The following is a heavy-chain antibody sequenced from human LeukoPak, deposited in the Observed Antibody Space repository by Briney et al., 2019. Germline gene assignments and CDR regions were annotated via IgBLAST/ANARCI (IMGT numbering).Heavy chain of an antibody. CDR2: IHPRRGDT. CDR3: ARDGNYGTGSYYRGCIDS. D-gene: IGHD3-10*01. J-gene: IGHJ4*02. Sequence: ASVKVSCKTSGYSFTAFYIHWVRQAPGQGLEWMGWIHPRRGDTNYAQKFQGRVTMTRDTSISTAYLDLSSLRSDDTAVYYCARDGNYGTGSYYRGCIDSWGQGTPVTVSP. CDR1: GYSFTAFY. V-gene: IGHV1-2*02.